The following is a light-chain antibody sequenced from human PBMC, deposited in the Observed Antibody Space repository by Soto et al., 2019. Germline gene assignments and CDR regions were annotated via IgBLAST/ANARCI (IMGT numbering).Light chain of an antibody. J-gene: IGKJ1*01. Sequence: EVAMSLHTATLSVSPGERATLSCRASQSVSSNLAWYQQKPGQAPRLLIYGASTRATGIPARFSGSGSGTDFTLTISCLEPEDFTVYCCQLRSILPQTFGQ. CDR1: QSVSSN. CDR2: GAS. V-gene: IGKV3-15*01. CDR3: QLRSILPQT.